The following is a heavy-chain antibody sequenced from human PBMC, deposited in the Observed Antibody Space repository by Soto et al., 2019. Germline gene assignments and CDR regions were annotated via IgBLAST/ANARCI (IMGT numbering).Heavy chain of an antibody. J-gene: IGHJ6*03. D-gene: IGHD2-2*01. CDR2: IYYSGST. V-gene: IGHV4-31*03. CDR3: ARVRIVVVPDPPDYYYYMDV. CDR1: GGSISSGGYY. Sequence: QVQLQESGPGLVKPSQTLSLTCTVSGGSISSGGYYWSWIRQHPGKGLEWIGYIYYSGSTYYNPSLKSRGTISVDTSKNQFSLKLSSVTAADTAVYYCARVRIVVVPDPPDYYYYMDVWGKGTTVTVSS.